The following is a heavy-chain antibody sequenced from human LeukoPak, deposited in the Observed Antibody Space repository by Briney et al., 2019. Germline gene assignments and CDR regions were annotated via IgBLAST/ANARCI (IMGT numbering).Heavy chain of an antibody. J-gene: IGHJ5*02. CDR1: GYTFTSYV. Sequence: GASVKVSCQASGYTFTSYVISGVRQAPGQGLEWMGWISAYNGNTNYEQKLQGRVTMTTDTSTRTAYMELRSLRSDDTAVYYCARSSGYCSSTSCYGDNWFDPWGQGTLVTVSS. D-gene: IGHD2-2*01. CDR3: ARSSGYCSSTSCYGDNWFDP. V-gene: IGHV1-18*01. CDR2: ISAYNGNT.